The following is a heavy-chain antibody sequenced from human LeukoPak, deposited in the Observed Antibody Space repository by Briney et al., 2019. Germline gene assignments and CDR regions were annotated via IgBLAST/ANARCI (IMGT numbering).Heavy chain of an antibody. J-gene: IGHJ4*02. CDR2: IYYSGST. CDR3: ARQGYSSGWFDY. Sequence: SETLSLTCTVSGGSISSSSYYWGWIRQPPGNGLEWIGSIYYSGSTYYNPSLKSRVTISVDTSKNQFSLKLSSVTAADTAVYYCARQGYSSGWFDYWGQGTLVTVSS. V-gene: IGHV4-39*01. D-gene: IGHD6-19*01. CDR1: GGSISSSSYY.